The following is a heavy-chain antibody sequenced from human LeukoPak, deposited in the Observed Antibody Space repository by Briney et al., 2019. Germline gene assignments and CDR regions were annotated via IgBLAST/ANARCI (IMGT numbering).Heavy chain of an antibody. Sequence: ASVTVSCKASGYTFTGYYLHWVRQAPGQGLEWMGWINPHNGGTNYAQKFQGRVTMTRDTSITTAYMELSRLRSDDTAVYYCARGEEGGIIVVLWGQGTLVTVSS. CDR1: GYTFTGYY. D-gene: IGHD3-22*01. CDR2: INPHNGGT. J-gene: IGHJ4*02. V-gene: IGHV1-2*02. CDR3: ARGEEGGIIVVL.